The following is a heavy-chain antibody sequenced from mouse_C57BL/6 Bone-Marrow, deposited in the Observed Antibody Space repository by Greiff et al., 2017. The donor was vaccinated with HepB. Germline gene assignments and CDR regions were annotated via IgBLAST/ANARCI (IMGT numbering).Heavy chain of an antibody. Sequence: VKLVESGAELARPGASVKLSCKASGYTFTSYGISWVKQRTGQGLEWIGEIYPRSGNTYYNEKFKGKATLTADKSSSTAYMELRSLTSEDSAVYFCARKYYGSIYYFDYWGQGTTLTVSS. CDR2: IYPRSGNT. D-gene: IGHD1-1*01. CDR1: GYTFTSYG. CDR3: ARKYYGSIYYFDY. V-gene: IGHV1-81*01. J-gene: IGHJ2*01.